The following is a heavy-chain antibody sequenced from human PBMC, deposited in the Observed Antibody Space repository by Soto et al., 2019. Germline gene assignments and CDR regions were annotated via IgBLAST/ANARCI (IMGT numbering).Heavy chain of an antibody. CDR3: ARVYSVNYLGYFDY. D-gene: IGHD6-13*01. CDR1: GGSFSGYY. V-gene: IGHV4-34*09. CDR2: IYHSGST. J-gene: IGHJ4*02. Sequence: SETLSLTCAVYGGSFSGYYWSWIRQPPGKGLEWIGDIYHSGSTNYNPTLKSRVTMSVDTSKRQFSLNLSSLTAADTAVYYCARVYSVNYLGYFDYWGQGALVTVSS.